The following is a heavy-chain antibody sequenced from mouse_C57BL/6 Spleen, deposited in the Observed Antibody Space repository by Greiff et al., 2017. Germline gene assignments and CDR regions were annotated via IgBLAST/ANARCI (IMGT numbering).Heavy chain of an antibody. CDR3: ARGGDYVRDYYAMDY. V-gene: IGHV1-80*01. J-gene: IGHJ4*01. D-gene: IGHD2-4*01. CDR1: GYAFSSYW. CDR2: IYPGDGDT. Sequence: QVQLKQSGAELVKPGASVKISCKASGYAFSSYWMNWVKQRPGKGLEWIGQIYPGDGDTNYNGKFKGKATLTADKSSSTAYMQLSSLTAEDSSVYFCARGGDYVRDYYAMDYWGQGTSVTVSS.